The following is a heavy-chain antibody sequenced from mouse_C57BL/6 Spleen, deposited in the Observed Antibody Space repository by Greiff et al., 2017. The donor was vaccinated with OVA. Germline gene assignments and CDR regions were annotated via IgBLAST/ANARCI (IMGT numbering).Heavy chain of an antibody. CDR2: INPNNGGT. Sequence: EVQLQQSGPELVKPGASVKISCKASGYTFTDYYMNWVKQSHGKSLEWIGDINPNNGGTSYNQKFKGKATLTVDKSSSTAYMELLSLTSEDSAVYYCARWHDGYYGRYFDVWGTGTTVTVSS. J-gene: IGHJ1*03. V-gene: IGHV1-26*01. CDR3: ARWHDGYYGRYFDV. D-gene: IGHD2-3*01. CDR1: GYTFTDYY.